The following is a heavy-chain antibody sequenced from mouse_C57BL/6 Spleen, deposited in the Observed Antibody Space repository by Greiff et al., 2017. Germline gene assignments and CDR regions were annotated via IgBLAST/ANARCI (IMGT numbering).Heavy chain of an antibody. V-gene: IGHV5-17*01. CDR2: ISSGRSTS. Sequence: EVNVVESGGGLVKPGGSLKLSCAASGFTFSDYGMHWVRQAPEKGLEWVAYISSGRSTSYYADTVKGRFPISRDNAKNTLFLQMTSLRSEHTAMYYCASAYGSLYYAMDYWGQGTSVTVSS. J-gene: IGHJ4*01. CDR3: ASAYGSLYYAMDY. CDR1: GFTFSDYG. D-gene: IGHD1-1*01.